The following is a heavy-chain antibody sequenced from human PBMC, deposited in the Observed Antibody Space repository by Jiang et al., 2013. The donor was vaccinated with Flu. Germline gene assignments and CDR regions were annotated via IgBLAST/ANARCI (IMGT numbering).Heavy chain of an antibody. V-gene: IGHV5-10-1*01. CDR2: IDPSDSYT. CDR1: GYSFTSYW. J-gene: IGHJ6*04. D-gene: IGHD6-19*01. CDR3: ARPRLPLRRSGWYSYGMDV. Sequence: GAEVKKPGESLRISCKGSGYSFTSYWISWVRQMPGKGLEWMGRIDPSDSYTNYSPSFQGHVTISADKSISTAYLQWSSLKASDTAMYYCARPRLPLRRSGWYSYGMDVWGKGTTVTVSS.